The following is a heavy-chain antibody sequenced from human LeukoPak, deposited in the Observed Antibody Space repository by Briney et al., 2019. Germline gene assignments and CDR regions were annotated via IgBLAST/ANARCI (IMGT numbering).Heavy chain of an antibody. CDR1: GGSISSSSDW. V-gene: IGHV4-39*01. CDR2: IYYSGST. D-gene: IGHD3-3*01. Sequence: PSETLSLTCTVSGGSISSSSDWWGWIRQPPGKGLEWIGSIYYSGSTYYHPSLKSRITISVDTSKNQFSLKLNSVTAADTAVYYCARHLVTYYDFRGTYDTLGFDYWGQGTLVTVSS. J-gene: IGHJ4*02. CDR3: ARHLVTYYDFRGTYDTLGFDY.